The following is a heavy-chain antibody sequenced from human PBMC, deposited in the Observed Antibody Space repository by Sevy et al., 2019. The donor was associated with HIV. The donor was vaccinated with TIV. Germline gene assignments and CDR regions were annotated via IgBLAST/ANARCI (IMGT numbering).Heavy chain of an antibody. V-gene: IGHV3-72*01. CDR3: ATHAGIAAAGRVFDY. Sequence: GGSLRLSCVASGFTFSDHYMELVRQAPGKGLEWVGRTRNKADGYTTEYAASVKDRFTISSDESKNSLYLQMNSLKTEDTAVYYCATHAGIAAAGRVFDYWGQGTLVTVSS. J-gene: IGHJ4*02. D-gene: IGHD6-13*01. CDR1: GFTFSDHY. CDR2: TRNKADGYTT.